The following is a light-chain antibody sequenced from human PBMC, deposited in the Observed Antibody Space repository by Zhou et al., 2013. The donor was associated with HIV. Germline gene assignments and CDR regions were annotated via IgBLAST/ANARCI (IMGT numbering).Light chain of an antibody. CDR3: QQYGSSQIT. CDR2: GAS. V-gene: IGKV3-20*01. J-gene: IGKJ5*01. Sequence: EIVMTQSPATLSVSPGERATLSCRASQSVGSSYLAWYQQKPGQAPRLLIYGASSRATGIPDRFSGSGSGTDFTLTISRLEPEDFAVYYCQQYGSSQITFGQGARLEIK. CDR1: QSVGSSY.